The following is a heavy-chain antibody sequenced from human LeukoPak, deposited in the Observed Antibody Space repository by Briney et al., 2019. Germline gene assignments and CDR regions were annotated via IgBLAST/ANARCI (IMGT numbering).Heavy chain of an antibody. CDR3: ARGGGYCSSTSCYFNWFDP. CDR1: GFTFSSYA. V-gene: IGHV3-30*01. CDR2: ISYDGSNK. D-gene: IGHD2-2*01. Sequence: GGSLRLSCAASGFTFSSYAMPWVRQAPGKGLEWVAVISYDGSNKYYADSVKGRFTISRDNSKNTLYLQMNSLRAEDTAVYYCARGGGYCSSTSCYFNWFDPWGQGTLVTVSS. J-gene: IGHJ5*02.